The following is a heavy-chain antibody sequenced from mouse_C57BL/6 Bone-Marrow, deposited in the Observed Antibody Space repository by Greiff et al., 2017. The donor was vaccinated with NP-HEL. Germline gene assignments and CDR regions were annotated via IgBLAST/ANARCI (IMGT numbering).Heavy chain of an antibody. CDR1: GFTFNPYA. V-gene: IGHV10-3*01. J-gene: IGHJ4*01. CDR3: VIGDRRGYYAMDY. Sequence: EVQGVESGGGLVQPKGSLTLSCAASGFTFNPYAMHWVRQAPGKGLEWVARIRSKSSNYATSYADSVKDRFTISRDDSQSMLYLQMNNLKTEDTAMYYCVIGDRRGYYAMDYWGQGTSVTVSS. CDR2: IRSKSSNYAT.